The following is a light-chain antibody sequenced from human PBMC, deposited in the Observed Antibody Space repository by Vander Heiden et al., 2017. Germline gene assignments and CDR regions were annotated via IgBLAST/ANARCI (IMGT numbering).Light chain of an antibody. CDR1: QSISSW. V-gene: IGKV1-5*01. CDR2: DAS. CDR3: QQYNRYSWT. Sequence: DIQMTQSPSTLSASVGARVTIPCQARQSISSWFTWYQPKPGKASQLMIDDASSLESGVASRSSGSGAGTEFTLTISSLQPDDVATYYRQQYNRYSWTFGQGTKVEIK. J-gene: IGKJ1*01.